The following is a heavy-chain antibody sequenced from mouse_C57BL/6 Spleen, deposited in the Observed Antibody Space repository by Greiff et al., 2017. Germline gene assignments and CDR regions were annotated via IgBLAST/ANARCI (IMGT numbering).Heavy chain of an antibody. J-gene: IGHJ2*01. V-gene: IGHV1-9*01. CDR1: GYTFTGYW. Sequence: QVQLQQSGAELMKPGASVKLSCKATGYTFTGYWIEWVKQRPGHGLEWIGEILPGSGSTNYNEKFKGKATFTADTSSNTAYMQLSSLTTEDSAIXYCAKDYYGSSYEGPWYFDYWGQGTTLTVSS. CDR2: ILPGSGST. D-gene: IGHD1-1*01. CDR3: AKDYYGSSYEGPWYFDY.